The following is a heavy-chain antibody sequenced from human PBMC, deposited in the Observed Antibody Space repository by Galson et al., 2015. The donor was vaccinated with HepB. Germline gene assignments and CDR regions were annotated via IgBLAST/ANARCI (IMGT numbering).Heavy chain of an antibody. CDR1: GFTFGSYA. V-gene: IGHV3-23*01. CDR3: ARGGGSGINWFDP. J-gene: IGHJ5*02. D-gene: IGHD3-10*01. Sequence: SLRLSCAASGFTFGSYAMSWVRQSPGKGLEWVSAISGSGGSTYYADSVKGRFTISRDNSKNTLYLQMNSLRAEDTAVYYCARGGGSGINWFDPWGQGTLVTVSS. CDR2: ISGSGGST.